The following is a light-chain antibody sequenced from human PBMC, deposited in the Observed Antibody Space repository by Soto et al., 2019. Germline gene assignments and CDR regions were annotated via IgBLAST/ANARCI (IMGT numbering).Light chain of an antibody. V-gene: IGKV3D-15*01. CDR2: DIF. CDR3: QQYNNWPPIT. J-gene: IGKJ5*01. Sequence: EIVLTQSPGTLSLSPGERATLSCRASQSVSNNYLAWYQQKPGQAPRLVIYDIFTRATGVPTRISGSGSGTEFTLTISSLQSEDFAVYYCQQYNNWPPITFGQGTRLEIK. CDR1: QSVSNN.